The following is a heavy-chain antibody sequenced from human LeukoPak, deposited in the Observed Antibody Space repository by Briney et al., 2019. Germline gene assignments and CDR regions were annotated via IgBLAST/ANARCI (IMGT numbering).Heavy chain of an antibody. CDR1: GYTFTSYD. D-gene: IGHD3-10*01. CDR2: MNPNSGNT. J-gene: IGHJ4*02. V-gene: IGHV1-8*01. Sequence: GASVKVSCKASGYTFTSYDINWVRQATGQGLEWMGWMNPNSGNTGYAQKFQGRVSMTRNTSISTAYMELSSLRSEDTAVYYCATYTQSGAQGVSDYWGQGTLVTVSS. CDR3: ATYTQSGAQGVSDY.